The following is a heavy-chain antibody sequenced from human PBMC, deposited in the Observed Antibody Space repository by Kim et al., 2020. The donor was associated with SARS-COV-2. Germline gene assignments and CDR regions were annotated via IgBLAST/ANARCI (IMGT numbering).Heavy chain of an antibody. J-gene: IGHJ4*02. CDR3: ARQGGGALDY. V-gene: IGHV4-59*08. D-gene: IGHD3-16*01. CDR2: GTT. Sequence: GTTTYNPTHNSRTTISVDTSKKQFSLRLPCVTAADTAVYYCARQGGGALDYWGQGTLVTVSS.